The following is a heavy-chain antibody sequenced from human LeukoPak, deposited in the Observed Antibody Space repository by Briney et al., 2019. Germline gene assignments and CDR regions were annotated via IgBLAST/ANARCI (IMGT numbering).Heavy chain of an antibody. CDR1: GFTITNNY. CDR2: ITYDGYYK. CDR3: ARDLSPVVRASPMGY. V-gene: IGHV3-30*03. D-gene: IGHD3-10*01. Sequence: GGSLRLSCVASGFTITNNYMSWVRQSPGKGLEWVALITYDGYYKYYSDSVKGRFTISSDTSKNTLYLQMNSLRAEDTAVYYCARDLSPVVRASPMGYWGQGTLVTVSS. J-gene: IGHJ4*02.